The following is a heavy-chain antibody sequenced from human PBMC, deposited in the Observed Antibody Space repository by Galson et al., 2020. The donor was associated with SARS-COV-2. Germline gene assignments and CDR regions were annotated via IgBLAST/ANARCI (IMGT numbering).Heavy chain of an antibody. Sequence: SQTLSLTCTVSGGSTSSGGYYCSWIRHPPGTGLEWIGYIYYSGSTSSNPSPTSLVTISVDTSKNQFSLKLSSVTAAGTAVYCCARALLWFGELSPDAFDIWGQGTMVTVSS. CDR2: IYYSGST. CDR1: GGSTSSGGYY. CDR3: ARALLWFGELSPDAFDI. D-gene: IGHD3-10*01. J-gene: IGHJ3*02. V-gene: IGHV4-31*01.